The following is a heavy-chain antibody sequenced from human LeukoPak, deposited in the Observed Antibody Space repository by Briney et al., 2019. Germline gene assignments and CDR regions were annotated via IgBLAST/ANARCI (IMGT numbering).Heavy chain of an antibody. D-gene: IGHD5-24*01. CDR1: GFTFSNYW. CDR2: IKQDGSEK. CDR3: ARASDPWLQLT. V-gene: IGHV3-7*05. Sequence: GGSLRLSCAASGFTFSNYWMIWVRQAPGKGLEWVGNIKQDGSEKRYADSVRGRFSISRDNAQTTLYLQMNSLRAEDTAVYYCARASDPWLQLTWGQGTLVTVSS. J-gene: IGHJ5*02.